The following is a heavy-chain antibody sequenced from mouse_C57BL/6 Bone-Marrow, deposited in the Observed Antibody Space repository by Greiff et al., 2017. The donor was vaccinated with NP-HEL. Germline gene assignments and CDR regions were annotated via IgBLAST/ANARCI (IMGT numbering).Heavy chain of an antibody. V-gene: IGHV1-81*01. CDR2: IYPRSGNT. J-gene: IGHJ1*03. D-gene: IGHD1-1*01. CDR1: GYTFTSYG. CDR3: ARRADYYGSSRYFDV. Sequence: QVQLKQSGAELARPGASVKLSCKASGYTFTSYGISWVKQRTGQGLEWIGEIYPRSGNTYYNEKFKGKATLTADKSSSTAYMELRSLTSEDSAVYFCARRADYYGSSRYFDVWGTGTTVTVSS.